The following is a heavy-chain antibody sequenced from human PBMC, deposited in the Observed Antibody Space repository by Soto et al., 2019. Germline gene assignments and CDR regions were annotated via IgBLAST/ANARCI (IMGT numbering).Heavy chain of an antibody. CDR2: INPNSGGT. D-gene: IGHD3-10*01. Sequence: ASVKVSCKASGYTFTAYYVHWVRQAPGQGLEWMGWINPNSGGTKYAQKFQGCVTMTRDTSISTAYMELSRLRSDDTAMYYCAKSLNHYGMDVWGQGTTVTVSS. CDR3: AKSLNHYGMDV. V-gene: IGHV1-2*04. CDR1: GYTFTAYY. J-gene: IGHJ6*02.